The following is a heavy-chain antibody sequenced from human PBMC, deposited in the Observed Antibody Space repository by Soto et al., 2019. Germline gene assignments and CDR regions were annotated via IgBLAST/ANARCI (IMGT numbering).Heavy chain of an antibody. CDR1: GYTFTSYA. Sequence: ASVKVSCKASGYTFTSYAMHWVRQAPGQRLEWMGWINAGNGNTKYSQKFQGRVTITRDTSASTAYMELSSLRSEDTAVYYCARDDSGYTGSHYIDYFNFWGQGTLVTVSS. CDR3: ARDDSGYTGSHYIDYFNF. CDR2: INAGNGNT. J-gene: IGHJ4*02. D-gene: IGHD1-26*01. V-gene: IGHV1-3*01.